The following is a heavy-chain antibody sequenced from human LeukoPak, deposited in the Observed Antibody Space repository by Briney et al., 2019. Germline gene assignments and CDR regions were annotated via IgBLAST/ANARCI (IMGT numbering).Heavy chain of an antibody. Sequence: GTSVKVSCKASGFTFTSSAVQWVRQARGQRLEWIGWIVVGSGNTNYAQKFQERVTITRDMSTSTAYMELSSLRSEDTAMYYCAADPDYYYGMDVWGQGTTVTVSS. CDR1: GFTFTSSA. V-gene: IGHV1-58*01. CDR3: AADPDYYYGMDV. J-gene: IGHJ6*02. CDR2: IVVGSGNT.